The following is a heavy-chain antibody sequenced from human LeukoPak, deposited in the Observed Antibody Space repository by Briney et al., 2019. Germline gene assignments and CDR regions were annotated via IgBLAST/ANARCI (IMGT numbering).Heavy chain of an antibody. J-gene: IGHJ4*02. Sequence: GGSLRLSCAASGFTFSDYYMSWIHQAPGKGLEWVSYISSSGSTIYYADSVKGRFTISRDNAKNSLYLQMNSLRAEDTAVYYCARVTMVQAFDYWGQGTLVTVSS. CDR1: GFTFSDYY. V-gene: IGHV3-11*01. D-gene: IGHD3-10*01. CDR2: ISSSGSTI. CDR3: ARVTMVQAFDY.